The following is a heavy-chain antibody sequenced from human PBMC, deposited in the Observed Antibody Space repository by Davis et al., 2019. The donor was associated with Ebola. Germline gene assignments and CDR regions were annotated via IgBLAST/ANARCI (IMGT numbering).Heavy chain of an antibody. CDR2: ISYDGSNK. CDR1: GFTFSSYG. V-gene: IGHV3-30*03. CDR3: ARVPYYGSGSYPAYYYYGMDV. D-gene: IGHD3-10*01. J-gene: IGHJ6*02. Sequence: GESLKISCAASGFTFSSYGMHWVRQAPGKGLEWVAVISYDGSNKYYADSVKGRFTISRDNSKNTLYLQMNSQRAEDTAVYYCARVPYYGSGSYPAYYYYGMDVWGQGTTVTVSS.